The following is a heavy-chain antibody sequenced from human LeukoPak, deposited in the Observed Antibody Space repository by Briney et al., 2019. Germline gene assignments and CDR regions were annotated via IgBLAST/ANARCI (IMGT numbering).Heavy chain of an antibody. CDR1: GGSISSGGYS. D-gene: IGHD3-3*01. V-gene: IGHV4-31*03. CDR2: IYYSGST. Sequence: SETLSLTCTVSGGSISSGGYSWSWIRQHPGKGLEWIGYIYYSGSTYYNPSLKSRVTISVDTSKNQFSLKLSSVTAADTAVYYCARDERYYDFWSEGMDVWGQGTTVTVSS. CDR3: ARDERYYDFWSEGMDV. J-gene: IGHJ6*02.